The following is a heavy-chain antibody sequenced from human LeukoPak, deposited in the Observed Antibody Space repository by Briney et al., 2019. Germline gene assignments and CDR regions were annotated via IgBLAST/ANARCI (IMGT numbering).Heavy chain of an antibody. CDR1: GYTFKTYA. J-gene: IGHJ5*02. CDR3: ARVPTGYYTPSNWFDP. V-gene: IGHV1-18*01. Sequence: ASVKVSCKASGYTFKTYAISWVRQAPGQGLEWMGWVSTYNGDTNYSQKFQGRVTMTTDTSTSTAYMELRSLRSDDTAVYYCARVPTGYYTPSNWFDPWGQGTLVTVSS. D-gene: IGHD3-9*01. CDR2: VSTYNGDT.